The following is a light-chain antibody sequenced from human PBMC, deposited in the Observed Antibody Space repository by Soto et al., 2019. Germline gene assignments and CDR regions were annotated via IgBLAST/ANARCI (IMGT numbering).Light chain of an antibody. J-gene: IGLJ2*01. CDR1: SSEVNYNL. CDR2: EGK. Sequence: QSVLTQPASVSGSPGQSITISCTGSSSEVNYNLVSWYQQHPGKAPKLIIYEGKKRPSGVSDRFSGSKSGNTASLTISGLQAEDEADYHCSSYAANTSLFGGGTKLTVL. V-gene: IGLV2-23*01. CDR3: SSYAANTSL.